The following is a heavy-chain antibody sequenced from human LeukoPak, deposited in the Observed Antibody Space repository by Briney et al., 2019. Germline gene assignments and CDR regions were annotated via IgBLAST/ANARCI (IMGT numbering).Heavy chain of an antibody. CDR1: GGSISSYY. CDR2: IYYSGST. Sequence: SETLSLTCTVSGGSISSYYWSWIRQPPGKGLEWIGYIYYSGSTNYNPSLKSRVTISVDTSKNQSSLKLSSVTAADTAVYYCARATYYYDSSGYYHIPFDYWGQGTLVTVS. D-gene: IGHD3-22*01. CDR3: ARATYYYDSSGYYHIPFDY. J-gene: IGHJ4*02. V-gene: IGHV4-59*01.